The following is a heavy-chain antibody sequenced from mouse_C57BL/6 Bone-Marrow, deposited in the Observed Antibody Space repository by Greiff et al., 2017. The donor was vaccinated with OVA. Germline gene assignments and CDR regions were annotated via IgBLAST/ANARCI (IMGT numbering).Heavy chain of an antibody. J-gene: IGHJ2*01. CDR3: ARRRGTTPEGYFDY. CDR2: IYWDDDK. CDR1: GFSLSTSGMG. D-gene: IGHD1-1*01. V-gene: IGHV8-12*01. Sequence: QVQLQQSGPGILQSSQTLSLTCSFSGFSLSTSGMGVSWIRQPSGKGLEWLAHIYWDDDKRYNPSLKSRLTISKDTSRNQVFLKITSVDTADTATYYCARRRGTTPEGYFDYWGQGTTLTVSS.